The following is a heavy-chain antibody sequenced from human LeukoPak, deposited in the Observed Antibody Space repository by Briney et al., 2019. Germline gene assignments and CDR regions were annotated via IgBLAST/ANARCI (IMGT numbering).Heavy chain of an antibody. Sequence: GGSLRLSCAASGFTFSSYAMSWVRQAPGKGLEWVSAISGSGGSTYYADSVKGRFTISRDNSKNTPYLQMNSLRAEDTAVYYCAKDTRLYGQDPVDYWGQGTLVTVSS. V-gene: IGHV3-23*01. CDR1: GFTFSSYA. J-gene: IGHJ4*02. CDR3: AKDTRLYGQDPVDY. CDR2: ISGSGGST. D-gene: IGHD3-10*01.